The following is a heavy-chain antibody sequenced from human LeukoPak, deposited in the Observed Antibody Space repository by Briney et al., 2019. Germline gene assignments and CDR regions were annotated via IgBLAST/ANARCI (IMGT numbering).Heavy chain of an antibody. J-gene: IGHJ3*02. CDR1: GFTFSSYG. D-gene: IGHD4-17*01. V-gene: IGHV3-30*18. CDR3: AKDRPGVTTVLGAFDI. CDR2: ISYDGSNK. Sequence: GGSLRLSCAASGFTFSSYGMHWVRQAPGKGLEWVAVISYDGSNKYYADSVKGRFTISRDNSKNTLYLQMNSLRAEDTAVYYCAKDRPGVTTVLGAFDIWGQGKMVTVSS.